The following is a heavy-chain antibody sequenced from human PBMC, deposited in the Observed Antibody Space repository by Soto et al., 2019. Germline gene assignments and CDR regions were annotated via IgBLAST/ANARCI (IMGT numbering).Heavy chain of an antibody. CDR2: IYPGDSDT. J-gene: IGHJ6*02. CDR3: ARHIKGRLRVVGHQHYYGMDV. Sequence: RGESLKISCKGSGYSFTSYWIGWVRQMPGEGLEWMGIIYPGDSDTRYSPSFQGQVTISADKSISTAYLQWSSLKASDTAMYYCARHIKGRLRVVGHQHYYGMDVWGQRTTVTVSS. CDR1: GYSFTSYW. D-gene: IGHD2-15*01. V-gene: IGHV5-51*01.